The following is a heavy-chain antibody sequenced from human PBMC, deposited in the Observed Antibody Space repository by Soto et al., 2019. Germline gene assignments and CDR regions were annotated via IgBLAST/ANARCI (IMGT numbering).Heavy chain of an antibody. CDR1: GYTFTGYY. CDR3: ARFSAVSSDSSGSMPYFYY. V-gene: IGHV1-2*04. CDR2: INPNSGGT. J-gene: IGHJ4*02. Sequence: ASVKVSCKASGYTFTGYYMHWVRQAPGQGLEWMGWINPNSGGTNYAQKFQGWVTMTRDTSISTAYMELSRLRSDDTAVYYCARFSAVSSDSSGSMPYFYYWGQGTLVTVSS. D-gene: IGHD3-22*01.